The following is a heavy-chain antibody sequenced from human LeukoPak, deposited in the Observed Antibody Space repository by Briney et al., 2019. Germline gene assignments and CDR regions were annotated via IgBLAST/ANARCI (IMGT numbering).Heavy chain of an antibody. CDR2: IYYSGST. V-gene: IGHV4-59*01. D-gene: IGHD6-6*01. CDR3: ARVSPSLDY. CDR1: GGSISSYY. J-gene: IGHJ4*02. Sequence: SETLSSTCTVSGGSISSYYWSWIRQPPGKGLEWIGYIYYSGSTNYNPSLKSRVTISVDTSKNQFSLKLSSVTAADTAVYYCARVSPSLDYWGQGTLVTVSS.